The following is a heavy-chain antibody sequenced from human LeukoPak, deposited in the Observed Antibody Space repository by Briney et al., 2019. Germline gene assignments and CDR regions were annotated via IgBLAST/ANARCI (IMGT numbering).Heavy chain of an antibody. CDR2: INPNSGGT. D-gene: IGHD4-17*01. J-gene: IGHJ5*02. CDR1: GYTFTGYY. Sequence: ASVKVSCKASGYTFTGYYMHWVRQAPGQGLEWMGWINPNSGGTNYAQKFQGRVTMTRDTSISTAYMELSRLRSDDTAVYYCARAHRDYGFWFDPWGQGTLVTVSS. CDR3: ARAHRDYGFWFDP. V-gene: IGHV1-2*02.